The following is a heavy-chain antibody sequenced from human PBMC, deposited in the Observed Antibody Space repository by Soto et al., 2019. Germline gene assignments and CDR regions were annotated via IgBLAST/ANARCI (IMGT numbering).Heavy chain of an antibody. CDR2: MNPNSGNT. CDR3: ARCPVSCTSSSCPYFFDY. CDR1: GYTFTNYD. J-gene: IGHJ4*02. Sequence: GASVKVSCKASGYTFTNYDINWVRQASGQGLEWMGWMNPNSGNTGYAQKLQGRVTMTRNISMSTASMELSSLRSEDTAVYYCARCPVSCTSSSCPYFFDYWAQGTLVTVAS. V-gene: IGHV1-8*01. D-gene: IGHD2-2*01.